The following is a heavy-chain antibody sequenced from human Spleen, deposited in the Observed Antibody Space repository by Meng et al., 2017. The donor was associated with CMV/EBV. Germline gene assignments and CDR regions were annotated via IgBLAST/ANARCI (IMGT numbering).Heavy chain of an antibody. D-gene: IGHD5-12*01. CDR2: MNPNSGNT. J-gene: IGHJ6*02. V-gene: IGHV1-8*02. Sequence: ASVKVSCKASGGTFSNYAIIWVRQATGQGLEWMGWMNPNSGNTGYAQKFQGRVTMTRNTSISTAYMELSSLRSEDTAVYYCASRRGGYDSIRNYYYYGMDVWGQGTTVTVSS. CDR3: ASRRGGYDSIRNYYYYGMDV. CDR1: GGTFSNYA.